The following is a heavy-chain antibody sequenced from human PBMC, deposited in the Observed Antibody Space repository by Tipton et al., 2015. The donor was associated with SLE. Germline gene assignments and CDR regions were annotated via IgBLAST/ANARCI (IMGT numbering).Heavy chain of an antibody. V-gene: IGHV4-59*01. CDR3: AREGDFWSWRAFDI. Sequence: GLVKPSETLSLTCTVSGASISSYYWSWIRQPPGKGLEWIGDIYYSGSTNYNPSLKSRVTISVDTSKKQFSLKLSSVTAADTAVYYCAREGDFWSWRAFDIWGQGTMLTVSS. D-gene: IGHD3-3*01. J-gene: IGHJ3*02. CDR2: IYYSGST. CDR1: GASISSYY.